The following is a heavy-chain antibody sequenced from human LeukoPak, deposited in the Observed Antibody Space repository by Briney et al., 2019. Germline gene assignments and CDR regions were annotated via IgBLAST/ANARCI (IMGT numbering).Heavy chain of an antibody. J-gene: IGHJ6*04. CDR3: ARNRYSGSYPLDV. Sequence: GGSLRLSCAASGFTFSSYNMSWIRQAPGKGLEWISYISSSGSDIYYADSVKGRFTISRDNAKNSLYLQMNSLRAGDTAIYYCARNRYSGSYPLDVWGKGTTVTVSS. CDR2: ISSSGSDI. D-gene: IGHD1-26*01. V-gene: IGHV3-11*04. CDR1: GFTFSSYN.